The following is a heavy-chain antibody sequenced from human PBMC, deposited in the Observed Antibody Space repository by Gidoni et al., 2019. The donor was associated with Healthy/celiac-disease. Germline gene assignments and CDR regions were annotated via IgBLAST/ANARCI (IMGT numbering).Heavy chain of an antibody. V-gene: IGHV3-23*01. CDR3: AKVVQQLSFRQRWFDP. CDR1: GFPFSRLA. Sequence: EVQLLESGGGLVQPGGSLRPPCAASGFPFSRLAMSWVRQAPGKGLEWVSAISGSGGSTYYADSVKGRFTISRDNSKNTLYLQMNSLRAEDTAVYYCAKVVQQLSFRQRWFDPWGQGTLVTVSS. J-gene: IGHJ5*02. D-gene: IGHD6-13*01. CDR2: ISGSGGST.